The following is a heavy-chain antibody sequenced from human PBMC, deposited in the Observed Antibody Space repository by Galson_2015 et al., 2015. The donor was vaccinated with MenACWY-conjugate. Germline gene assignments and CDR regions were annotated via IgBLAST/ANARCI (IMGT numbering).Heavy chain of an antibody. Sequence: SVKVSCKASGGTFSSYAISWVRQAPGQGLEWMGRIIPILGIANYAQKFQGRVTITADKSTSTAYMELSSLRSEDTAVYYCAPRGEPGGYYYYGMDVWGQGTTVTVSS. CDR1: GGTFSSYA. CDR2: IIPILGIA. CDR3: APRGEPGGYYYYGMDV. V-gene: IGHV1-69*04. D-gene: IGHD3-16*01. J-gene: IGHJ6*02.